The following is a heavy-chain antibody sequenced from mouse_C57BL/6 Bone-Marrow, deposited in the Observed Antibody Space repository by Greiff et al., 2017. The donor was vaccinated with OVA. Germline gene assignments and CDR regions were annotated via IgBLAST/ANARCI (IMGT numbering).Heavy chain of an antibody. Sequence: QVQLKQPGAELVKPGASVKLSCKASGYTFTSYWMHWVKQRPGRGLEWIGRIDPNSGGTKYNEKFKSKATLTVDKPSSTAYMQLSSLTSEDSAVYYCARWETTVVAHYAMDYWGQGTSVTVSS. V-gene: IGHV1-72*01. J-gene: IGHJ4*01. CDR2: IDPNSGGT. CDR1: GYTFTSYW. CDR3: ARWETTVVAHYAMDY. D-gene: IGHD1-1*01.